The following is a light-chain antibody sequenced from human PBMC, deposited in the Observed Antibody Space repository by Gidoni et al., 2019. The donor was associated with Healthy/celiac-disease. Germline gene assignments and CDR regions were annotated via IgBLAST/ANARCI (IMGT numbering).Light chain of an antibody. V-gene: IGLV2-11*01. CDR2: DVS. J-gene: IGLJ2*01. CDR1: SSDVGGYNY. CDR3: CSYAGSYTFVV. Sequence: QSALTQPRSVSGSPGQSVTISCTGTSSDVGGYNYVPWYQQHPGKAPNLMIYDVSKRPSGVPDRFSGSNSGNTASLTISGLQAEDEADYYCCSYAGSYTFVVFGGGTKLTVL.